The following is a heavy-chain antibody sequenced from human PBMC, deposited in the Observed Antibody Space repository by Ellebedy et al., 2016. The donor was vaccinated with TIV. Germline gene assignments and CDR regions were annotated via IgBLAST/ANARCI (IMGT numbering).Heavy chain of an antibody. CDR1: GFTFSSYS. V-gene: IGHV3-21*01. Sequence: GESLKISCAASGFTFSSYSMNWVRQAPGKGLEWVSSISSSSSYIYYADSVKGRFTISRDNAKNSLYLQMNSLRAEDTAVYYCARRVGGSYLHFDYWGQGTLVTVSS. CDR3: ARRVGGSYLHFDY. D-gene: IGHD3-16*02. CDR2: ISSSSSYI. J-gene: IGHJ4*02.